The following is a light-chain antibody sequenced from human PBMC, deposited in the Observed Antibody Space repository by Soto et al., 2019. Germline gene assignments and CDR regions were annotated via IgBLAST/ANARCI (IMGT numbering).Light chain of an antibody. CDR3: YPIT. V-gene: IGKV3-11*01. J-gene: IGKJ5*01. Sequence: VLTQSPATLSLSPGERATLSCRTSLSVSVYLDWYQQKPGQAPRLLISDASNRATGIPARFSGSGSGTDFTLTISSLEPEDFAVYYSYPITFGQGTRLEIK. CDR2: DAS. CDR1: LSVSVY.